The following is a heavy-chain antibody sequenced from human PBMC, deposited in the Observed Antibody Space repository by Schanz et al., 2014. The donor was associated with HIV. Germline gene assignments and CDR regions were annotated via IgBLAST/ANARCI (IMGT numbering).Heavy chain of an antibody. V-gene: IGHV3-30*18. Sequence: VQLVESGGGVVQPGRSLRLSCAGSGLTFSSYGMHWVRQAPGKGLEWVAVISYDGSNKYYADSVKGRFTISRDNSKNTLYLQMNSLRAEDTAVYYCAKDGSWEAFDVFDIWGQGTVVTVSS. D-gene: IGHD1-26*01. CDR1: GLTFSSYG. CDR3: AKDGSWEAFDVFDI. CDR2: ISYDGSNK. J-gene: IGHJ3*02.